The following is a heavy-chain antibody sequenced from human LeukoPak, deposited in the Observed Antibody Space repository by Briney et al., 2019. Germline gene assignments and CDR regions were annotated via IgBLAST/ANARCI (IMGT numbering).Heavy chain of an antibody. Sequence: GGSLRLSCAASGFTFSSYAMHWVRQAPGKGLEWVAVISYDGSNKYYADSVKGRFTISRDNAKNSLYLQMNSLRAEDTAVYYCAREGATTLAFAYWGQGTLVTVSS. CDR1: GFTFSSYA. CDR2: ISYDGSNK. D-gene: IGHD1-26*01. CDR3: AREGATTLAFAY. V-gene: IGHV3-30-3*01. J-gene: IGHJ4*02.